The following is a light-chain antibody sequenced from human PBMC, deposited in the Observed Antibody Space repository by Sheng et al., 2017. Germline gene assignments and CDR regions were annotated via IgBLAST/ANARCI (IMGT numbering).Light chain of an antibody. V-gene: IGLV3-1*01. J-gene: IGLJ3*02. CDR1: KLGDNY. Sequence: SCGLTQPPSVSVPPGQTAIITCSGDKLGDNYAAWYQQRPGQSPVLVIFQDIKRPSGIPERFSGSKSGNTATLTISGTQSMDEADYYCQAWDTSTDVLFGGGTEADRP. CDR3: QAWDTSTDVL. CDR2: QDI.